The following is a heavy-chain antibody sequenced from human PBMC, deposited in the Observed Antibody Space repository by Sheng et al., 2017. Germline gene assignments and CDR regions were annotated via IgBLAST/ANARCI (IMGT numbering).Heavy chain of an antibody. CDR1: GGSISSSSYY. V-gene: IGHV4-39*07. J-gene: IGHJ6*03. Sequence: QLQLQESGPGLVKPSETLSLTCTVSGGSISSSSYYWGWIRQPPGKGLEWIGTIYYSGRTYYNPSLKSRVTISVDTSKNQFSLKLSSVTAADTAVYYCAGIDEYYYYIDVWGQGTTGHRLL. D-gene: IGHD3-9*01. CDR2: IYYSGRT. CDR3: AGIDEYYYYIDV.